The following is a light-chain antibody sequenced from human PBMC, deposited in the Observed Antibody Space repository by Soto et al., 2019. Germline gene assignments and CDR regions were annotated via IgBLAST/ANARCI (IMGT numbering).Light chain of an antibody. Sequence: QSALTQPASVSGSPGQSITISCTGTSSDVGGSNYVSWYQQHPGKAPKLMIYEVSNRPSGVSNRFSGSKSGNTASLTISGLQAEDEADYYCSSSTSSSTRVFGGGTKLTVL. CDR2: EVS. CDR3: SSSTSSSTRV. J-gene: IGLJ2*01. V-gene: IGLV2-14*01. CDR1: SSDVGGSNY.